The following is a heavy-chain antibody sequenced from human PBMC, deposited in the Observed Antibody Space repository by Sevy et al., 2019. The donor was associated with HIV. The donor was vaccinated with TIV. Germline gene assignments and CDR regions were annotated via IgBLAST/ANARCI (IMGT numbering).Heavy chain of an antibody. D-gene: IGHD2-15*01. CDR1: GFTFSSYG. J-gene: IGHJ4*02. CDR3: AKTFYCSGGSCTGYFDY. CDR2: ISYDGSNK. Sequence: GGSLRLSCAASGFTFSSYGMHWVRQAPGKGLEWVAVISYDGSNKYYADSVKGRFTISRDNSKNTLYLQMNSLRAEDTGVYYCAKTFYCSGGSCTGYFDYWGQGTLVTVSS. V-gene: IGHV3-30*18.